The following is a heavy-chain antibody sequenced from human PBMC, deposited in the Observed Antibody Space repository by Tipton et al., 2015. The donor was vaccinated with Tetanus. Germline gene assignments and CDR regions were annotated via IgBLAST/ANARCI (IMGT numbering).Heavy chain of an antibody. J-gene: IGHJ4*02. V-gene: IGHV4-61*08. Sequence: TLSLTCTVSGSSIRGSGNYWTWIRQPPGKEPEWVGYVYHSGATNYHLSLKSRIAISTDTSKNQFPLNLRSVITADTAVYYCARANNDYSKNGPFVSWGQGILVIVSS. CDR2: VYHSGAT. CDR3: ARANNDYSKNGPFVS. D-gene: IGHD5-12*01. CDR1: GSSIRGSGNY.